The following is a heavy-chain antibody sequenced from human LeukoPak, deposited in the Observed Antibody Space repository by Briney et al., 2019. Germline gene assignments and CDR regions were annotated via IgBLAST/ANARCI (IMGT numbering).Heavy chain of an antibody. J-gene: IGHJ4*02. V-gene: IGHV3-23*01. CDR3: AKYAGRGLDC. CDR1: GFTFSSYA. D-gene: IGHD1-26*01. Sequence: GGSLRLSCAASGFTFSSYAMSWVRQAPGKGLEWVSSISDSLGRTYYADSVKGRFTISRDNSKNTLYLEMNSLRAEDTAVYYCAKYAGRGLDCWGQGTLVTVSS. CDR2: ISDSLGRT.